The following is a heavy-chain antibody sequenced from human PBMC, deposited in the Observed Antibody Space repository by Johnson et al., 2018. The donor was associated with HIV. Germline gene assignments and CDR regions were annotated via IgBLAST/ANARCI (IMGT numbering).Heavy chain of an antibody. J-gene: IGHJ3*01. D-gene: IGHD3-16*02. CDR3: AKDTRRKLVMITFGGVIAYH. V-gene: IGHV3-9*01. CDR1: GFTFDDYA. Sequence: VQLVESGGGVVRPGGSLRLSCAVSGFTFDDYAMHWVRQAPGTGLEWVSGISWNSGSIGYADSVKGRFTISRDNAKNSLYLQMNSLRAEDTALYYCAKDTRRKLVMITFGGVIAYHWGQGTMVTVSS. CDR2: ISWNSGSI.